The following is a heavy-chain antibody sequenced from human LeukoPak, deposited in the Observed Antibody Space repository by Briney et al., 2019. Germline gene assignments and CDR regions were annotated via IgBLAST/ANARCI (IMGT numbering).Heavy chain of an antibody. V-gene: IGHV3-21*01. Sequence: GGSLRLSCAASGFTFSSYSMNWVRQAPGKGLEWVSSISSSSSYIYYADSVKGRFTISRDNAKNSLYLQMNSLRAEDTAVYYCARGAAAALYTLFDYWGRGTLVTVSS. J-gene: IGHJ4*02. CDR1: GFTFSSYS. CDR2: ISSSSSYI. D-gene: IGHD6-13*01. CDR3: ARGAAAALYTLFDY.